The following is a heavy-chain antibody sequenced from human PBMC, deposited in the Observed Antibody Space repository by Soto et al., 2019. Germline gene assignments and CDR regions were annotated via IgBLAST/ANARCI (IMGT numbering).Heavy chain of an antibody. V-gene: IGHV3-33*01. CDR2: IWYDGSNK. J-gene: IGHJ4*02. CDR1: GFTFSSYG. CDR3: ARALDSSGLILKTTGEFDY. Sequence: GGSLRLSCAASGFTFSSYGMHWVRQAPGKGLEWVAVIWYDGSNKYYADSVKGRFTISRDNSKNTLYLQMNSLRAEDTAVYYCARALDSSGLILKTTGEFDYWGQGTLVTVSS. D-gene: IGHD6-19*01.